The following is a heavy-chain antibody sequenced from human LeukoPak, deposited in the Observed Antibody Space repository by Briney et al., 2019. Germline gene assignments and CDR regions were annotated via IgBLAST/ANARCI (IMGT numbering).Heavy chain of an antibody. V-gene: IGHV4-34*01. J-gene: IGHJ3*02. D-gene: IGHD5-12*01. Sequence: PSETLSLTCAVYGGSFSGYYWSWIRQPPGKGLEWIGEINHSGSTNYNPSLKSRVTISVDTSKNQFSLKLSSVTAADTAVYYCARDDNLIVATTIWGQGTMVTVSS. CDR3: ARDDNLIVATTI. CDR1: GGSFSGYY. CDR2: INHSGST.